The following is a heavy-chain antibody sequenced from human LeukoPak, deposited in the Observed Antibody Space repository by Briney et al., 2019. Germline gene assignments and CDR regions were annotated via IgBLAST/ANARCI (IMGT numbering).Heavy chain of an antibody. V-gene: IGHV3-43*02. Sequence: GGSLRLSYVASGFSLGPYAMHWVRQPRGKGLEWVSHINADGGRTYYADAVKGRFTISRDNSKDSLYLEMTGLRAEDSAIYYCATWAFYHGLDVWGRGTTVTVSS. D-gene: IGHD2/OR15-2a*01. CDR2: INADGGRT. CDR3: ATWAFYHGLDV. J-gene: IGHJ6*02. CDR1: GFSLGPYA.